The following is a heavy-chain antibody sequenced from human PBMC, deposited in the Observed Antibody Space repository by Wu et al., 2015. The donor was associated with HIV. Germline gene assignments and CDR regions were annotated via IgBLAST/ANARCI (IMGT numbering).Heavy chain of an antibody. Sequence: QVQLVQSGAEVKKPGSSVKVSCKTSGGTLTDYAINWVRQAPGQGLEWMGGIIPLFGTPNYAQKFQGRVTITTDKSMTTAYMELRSLRSEDTAVYYCARDGPDGFNPAXKYFDPWAREPWSPSPQ. CDR2: IIPLFGTP. D-gene: IGHD5-24*01. J-gene: IGHJ5*02. CDR3: ARDGPDGFNPAXKYFDP. CDR1: GGTLTDYA. V-gene: IGHV1-69*05.